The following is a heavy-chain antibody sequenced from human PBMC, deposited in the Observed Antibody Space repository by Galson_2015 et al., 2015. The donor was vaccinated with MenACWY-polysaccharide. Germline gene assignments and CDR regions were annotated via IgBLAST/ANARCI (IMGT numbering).Heavy chain of an antibody. J-gene: IGHJ4*02. D-gene: IGHD1-1*01. CDR2: LYNNGKS. CDR3: AKDKGGSYWTFDF. CDR1: GASITNSY. Sequence: TLSLTCSVSGASITNSYWSWLRQPPGKGLEWIGYLYNNGKSHYNPSLKDRVSITVDTSKNQFSLELKSVTAADTAVYYCAKDKGGSYWTFDFWGQGALVTVSS. V-gene: IGHV4-59*01.